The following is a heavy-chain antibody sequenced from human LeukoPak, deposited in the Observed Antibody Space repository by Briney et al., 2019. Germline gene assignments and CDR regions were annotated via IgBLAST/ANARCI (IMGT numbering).Heavy chain of an antibody. CDR2: ISGSSGST. V-gene: IGHV3-23*01. CDR3: AKDDCSGGSCYSY. CDR1: GFTFSSYA. J-gene: IGHJ4*02. Sequence: GGSLRLSCAASGFTFSSYAMNWVRQAPGKGLEWVSAISGSSGSTYYADSVKGRFTISRDNSKNTLYLQMNSLGAEDTAVYYCAKDDCSGGSCYSYWCQGTLVTVSS. D-gene: IGHD2-15*01.